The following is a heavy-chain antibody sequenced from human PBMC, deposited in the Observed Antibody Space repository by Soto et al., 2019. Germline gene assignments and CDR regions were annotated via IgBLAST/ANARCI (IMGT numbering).Heavy chain of an antibody. CDR3: ARYSGKYQGPIDY. CDR1: GYTFTSYY. J-gene: IGHJ4*02. V-gene: IGHV3-30*03. Sequence: SCKASGYTFTSYYMHWVRQAPGKGLEWLAVISYDGSNKHYADSVKGRFTVSRDNSKNTLYLQMNSLRAEDTAVYFCARYSGKYQGPIDYWGQGTLVTVSS. CDR2: ISYDGSNK. D-gene: IGHD1-26*01.